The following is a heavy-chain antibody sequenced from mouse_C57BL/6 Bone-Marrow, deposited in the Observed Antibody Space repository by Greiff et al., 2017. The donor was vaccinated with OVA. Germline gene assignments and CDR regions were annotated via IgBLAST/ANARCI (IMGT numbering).Heavy chain of an antibody. CDR3: ARGFITTVVATGYWYFDV. D-gene: IGHD1-1*01. J-gene: IGHJ1*03. Sequence: QVQLQQSGAELMKPGASVKLSCKATGYTFTGYWIEWVKQRPGHGLEWIGEILPGSGSTNYNEKFKGKATFTADTSSDTAYMQLSSLTTEDSAIYYCARGFITTVVATGYWYFDVWGTGTTVTVSS. V-gene: IGHV1-9*01. CDR2: ILPGSGST. CDR1: GYTFTGYW.